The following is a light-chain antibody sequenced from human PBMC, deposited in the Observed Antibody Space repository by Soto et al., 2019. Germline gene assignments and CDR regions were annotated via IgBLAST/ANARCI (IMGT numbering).Light chain of an antibody. V-gene: IGLV2-14*01. J-gene: IGLJ1*01. CDR2: EVN. Sequence: QSALTQPASVSGSPGQSITISCTGTSSDVGYCNCVSWYQQHPSLAPKLMIYEVNNRPSGVSDRFSGSKSGSAASLTISGLQAEDEADYYCTSFTSSSTYVFGTGTKLTVL. CDR3: TSFTSSSTYV. CDR1: SSDVGYCNC.